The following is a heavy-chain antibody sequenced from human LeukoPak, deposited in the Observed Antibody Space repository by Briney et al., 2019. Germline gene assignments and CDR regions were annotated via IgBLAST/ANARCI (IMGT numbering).Heavy chain of an antibody. Sequence: PSQTLSLTCTVSGGSISSGSYYWSWIRQPAGKGLEWIGRIYTSGSTNYNPSLKSRVTISVDTSKNQFSLKLSSVTAADTAVYYCARAGEIWGYNYSESLYFDYWGQGTLVTVSS. J-gene: IGHJ4*02. CDR3: ARAGEIWGYNYSESLYFDY. V-gene: IGHV4-61*02. CDR2: IYTSGST. CDR1: GGSISSGSYY. D-gene: IGHD5-24*01.